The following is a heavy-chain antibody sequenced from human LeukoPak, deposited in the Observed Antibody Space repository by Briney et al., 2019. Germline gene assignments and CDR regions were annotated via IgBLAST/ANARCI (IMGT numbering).Heavy chain of an antibody. D-gene: IGHD2-15*01. CDR3: ARYRGVVGIDY. CDR2: INHSGNT. Sequence: SETLPLTCAVYGESFSGYYWNWIRQPPGKGLEWIGEINHSGNTKYNPSLKSQVTISADASKNQFSLKLSSVTAADTAVYYCARYRGVVGIDYWGQGTLVTVSS. CDR1: GESFSGYY. J-gene: IGHJ4*02. V-gene: IGHV4-34*01.